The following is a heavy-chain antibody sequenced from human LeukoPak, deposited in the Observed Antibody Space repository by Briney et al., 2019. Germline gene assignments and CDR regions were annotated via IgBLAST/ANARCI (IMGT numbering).Heavy chain of an antibody. D-gene: IGHD2-2*01. J-gene: IGHJ4*02. CDR3: AKVASLCTSTSCVRGGFDY. CDR1: GFTFSSYA. CDR2: LSGSGGNT. V-gene: IGHV3-23*01. Sequence: PGGSLRLSCAASGFTFSSYAMRWVRQAPGKGLEWVSALSGSGGNTYYADSVKGRFTISRDNSKNTLYLQMNSLRAEDTAGYYCAKVASLCTSTSCVRGGFDYWGQGTLVTVSS.